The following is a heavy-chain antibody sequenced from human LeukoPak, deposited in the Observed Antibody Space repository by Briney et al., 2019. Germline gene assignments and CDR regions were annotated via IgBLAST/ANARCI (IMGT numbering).Heavy chain of an antibody. J-gene: IGHJ3*02. D-gene: IGHD3-22*01. CDR1: GFTFSSYG. Sequence: GGSLRLSCAASGFTFSSYGMHWVRQAPGKGLEWVAVIWYDGSNKYYADSVKGRFTISRDNSKNTLYLQMNSLRAEDTAVYYCARDRERYFDSNGYDAFDIWGQGTMVTVSS. V-gene: IGHV3-33*01. CDR3: ARDRERYFDSNGYDAFDI. CDR2: IWYDGSNK.